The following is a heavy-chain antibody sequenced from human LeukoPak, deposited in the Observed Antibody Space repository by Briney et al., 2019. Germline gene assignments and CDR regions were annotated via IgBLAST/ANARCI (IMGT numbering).Heavy chain of an antibody. J-gene: IGHJ4*02. CDR3: ARLRRDISGLYYFDY. Sequence: SETLSLTCTVSGGSISSYYWSWIRQPPGKGLEWIGYIYYSGSTNYNPSLKSRVTISVDTSKNQFSLKLSSVTAADTAVYYCARLRRDISGLYYFDYWGQGTLVTVSS. D-gene: IGHD3-9*01. V-gene: IGHV4-59*08. CDR2: IYYSGST. CDR1: GGSISSYY.